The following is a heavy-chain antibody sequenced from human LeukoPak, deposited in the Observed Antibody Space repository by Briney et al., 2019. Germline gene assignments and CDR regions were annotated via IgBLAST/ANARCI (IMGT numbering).Heavy chain of an antibody. CDR3: ARASGSYYGY. CDR1: GFTFSSYA. D-gene: IGHD1-26*01. Sequence: GGSLRLSCAASGFTFSSYAMHWVRQAPGKGLEYVSAISSNGGSTYYANSVKGRFAISGDNSKNTLYLQMGSLRAEDMAVYYCARASGSYYGYWGQGTLVTVSS. V-gene: IGHV3-64*01. CDR2: ISSNGGST. J-gene: IGHJ4*02.